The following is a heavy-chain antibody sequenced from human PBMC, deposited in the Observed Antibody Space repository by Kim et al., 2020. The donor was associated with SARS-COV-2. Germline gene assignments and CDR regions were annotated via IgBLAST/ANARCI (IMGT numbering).Heavy chain of an antibody. V-gene: IGHV4-31*03. D-gene: IGHD2-2*01. Sequence: SQTLSLTCTVSVGSISSGGYYWSWIRQHPGKGLEWIGYIYYSGSTYYNPSLKSRVTISVDTSKNQFSLKLSSVTAADTAVYYCARVICSSTSCYVHWFDPWGQGTLVTVSS. CDR3: ARVICSSTSCYVHWFDP. CDR1: VGSISSGGYY. J-gene: IGHJ5*02. CDR2: IYYSGST.